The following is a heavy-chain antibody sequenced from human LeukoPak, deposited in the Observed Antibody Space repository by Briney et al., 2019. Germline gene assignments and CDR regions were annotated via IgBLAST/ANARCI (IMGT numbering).Heavy chain of an antibody. CDR3: ARGPIGGLRKGFDI. D-gene: IGHD1-26*01. CDR2: ISAYNGNT. J-gene: IGHJ4*02. CDR1: GFTFTNSG. V-gene: IGHV1-18*01. Sequence: ASVKVSCKASGFTFTNSGFSWVRQAPGQGLEWMGWISAYNGNTNYAQHFQGRVTMTTDTSVTTAYMDLDGLKSDDAAVYFCARGPIGGLRKGFDIWGQGTLVTVSS.